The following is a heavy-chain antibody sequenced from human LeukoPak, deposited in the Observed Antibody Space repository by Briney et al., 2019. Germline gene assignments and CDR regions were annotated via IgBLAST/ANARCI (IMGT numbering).Heavy chain of an antibody. V-gene: IGHV4-59*11. CDR1: GGSISSHY. CDR2: IYYSGST. Sequence: SETLSLTCTVSGGSISSHYWSWIRQPPGKGLEWIGYIYYSGSTNYNPSLKSRVTISVDTSKNQFSLKLSSVTAADTAVYHCARGRYFDWLSPEDYFDYWGQGTLVTVSS. CDR3: ARGRYFDWLSPEDYFDY. J-gene: IGHJ4*02. D-gene: IGHD3-9*01.